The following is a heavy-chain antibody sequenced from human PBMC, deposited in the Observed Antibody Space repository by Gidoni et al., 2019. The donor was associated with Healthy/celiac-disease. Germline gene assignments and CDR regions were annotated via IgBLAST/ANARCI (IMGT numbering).Heavy chain of an antibody. CDR1: GYSISSGYY. J-gene: IGHJ4*02. V-gene: IGHV4-38-2*01. CDR3: ARVITFGGVIAKYFDY. Sequence: QVQLQESGPGLVKPSETLSLTCAVSGYSISSGYYWGWIRQPPGKGLEWIGSIYHSGSTYYTPSLKSRVTISVDTSNNQFSLKLSSVTAADTAVYYCARVITFGGVIAKYFDYWGQGTLVTVSS. D-gene: IGHD3-16*02. CDR2: IYHSGST.